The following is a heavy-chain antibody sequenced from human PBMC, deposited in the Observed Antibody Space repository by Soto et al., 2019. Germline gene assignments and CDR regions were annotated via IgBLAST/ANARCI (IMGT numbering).Heavy chain of an antibody. J-gene: IGHJ6*02. V-gene: IGHV4-61*01. Sequence: SSETLSLTCTVSGGSVSSGSYYWSWIRQPPGKGLEWIGYIYYSGSTNYNPSLKSRVTISVDTSKNQFSLKLTSVTAADTAVYYCARVDIVVVPAAIKGIYYYYGMDVWGQGTTVTVSS. D-gene: IGHD2-2*03. CDR3: ARVDIVVVPAAIKGIYYYYGMDV. CDR1: GGSVSSGSYY. CDR2: IYYSGST.